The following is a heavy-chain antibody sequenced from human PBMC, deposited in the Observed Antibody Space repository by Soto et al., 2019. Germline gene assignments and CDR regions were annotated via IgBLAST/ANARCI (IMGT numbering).Heavy chain of an antibody. J-gene: IGHJ5*02. D-gene: IGHD2-2*01. CDR2: ISSYNGNT. Sequence: GASVKVSCKASGYTFTTYGISWVRQAPGQGLEWVGWISSYNGNTNYAQRVQDRVTMTTDTSTSTTYMELRSLRSDDTAVYYCARGPRYCSSSICFAGVTWFDPWGQGTLVTVSS. V-gene: IGHV1-18*04. CDR3: ARGPRYCSSSICFAGVTWFDP. CDR1: GYTFTTYG.